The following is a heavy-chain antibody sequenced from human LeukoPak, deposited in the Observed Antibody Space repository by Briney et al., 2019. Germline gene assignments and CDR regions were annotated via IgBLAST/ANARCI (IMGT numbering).Heavy chain of an antibody. D-gene: IGHD1-26*01. CDR2: INWNGGST. CDR1: GFTFDDYG. V-gene: IGHV3-20*04. J-gene: IGHJ4*02. Sequence: GSLRLSCAASGFTFDDYGMSWVRQAPGKGLGWVSGINWNGGSTGYADSVKGRFTISRDNAKNSLYLQMNSLRAEDTALYYCARGRGSYPRYYFDYWGQGTLVTVSS. CDR3: ARGRGSYPRYYFDY.